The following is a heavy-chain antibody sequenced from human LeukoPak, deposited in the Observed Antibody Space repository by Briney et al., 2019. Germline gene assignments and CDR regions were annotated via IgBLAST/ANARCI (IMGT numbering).Heavy chain of an antibody. CDR3: AGQWGDTFDI. D-gene: IGHD1-26*01. CDR1: GGSISSYY. V-gene: IGHV4-59*04. J-gene: IGHJ3*02. Sequence: SETLSLTCTVSGGSISSYYWSWIRQPPGKGLDWIGYIYHDGNTYYNPSLKSRATISLDRSKNQFSLKLTSVTAADTALYYCAGQWGDTFDIWGQGTMVTVSS. CDR2: IYHDGNT.